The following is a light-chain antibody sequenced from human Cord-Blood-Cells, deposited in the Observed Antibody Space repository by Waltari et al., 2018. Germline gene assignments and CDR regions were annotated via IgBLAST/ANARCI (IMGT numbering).Light chain of an antibody. Sequence: SYVLTQPPSVSVAPGKTARITCGGNNIGRKSAHWYQQKPGQAPVLVIYYDSDRPSGIPERFSGSNSGNTATLTISRVEAGDEADYYCQVWDSSSDHPVFGGGTKLTVL. V-gene: IGLV3-21*04. CDR2: YDS. J-gene: IGLJ3*02. CDR3: QVWDSSSDHPV. CDR1: NIGRKS.